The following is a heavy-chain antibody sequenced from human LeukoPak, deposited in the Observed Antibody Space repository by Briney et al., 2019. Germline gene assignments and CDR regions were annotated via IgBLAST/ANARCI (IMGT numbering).Heavy chain of an antibody. CDR2: IRASVSGT. J-gene: IGHJ4*02. CDR1: GFTFSSYG. D-gene: IGHD1-14*01. V-gene: IGHV3-23*01. Sequence: GGSLRLSCAASGFTFSSYGLSWVRQAPGKGLEWVAAIRASVSGTYYADSVQGRFIISRDNCKNTLYLQMDRLRADDTAVFYCAKDLNNNGRGFDYWGQGTLVTVSS. CDR3: AKDLNNNGRGFDY.